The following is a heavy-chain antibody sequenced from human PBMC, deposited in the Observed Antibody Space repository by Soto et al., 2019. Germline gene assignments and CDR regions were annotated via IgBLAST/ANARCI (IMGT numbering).Heavy chain of an antibody. Sequence: QVQLVESGGGVVQPGTSLRLSCAASGFTFSNYAMHWVRQAPGKGLEWVAVISYDGSNKYYGDSGKGRFTISRDNSKKTLYLQMSSLRSEDTAVYYCATLNMVHVGFTVLDIWGQGTVVTVSS. D-gene: IGHD2-8*01. CDR1: GFTFSNYA. V-gene: IGHV3-30*03. J-gene: IGHJ3*02. CDR3: ATLNMVHVGFTVLDI. CDR2: ISYDGSNK.